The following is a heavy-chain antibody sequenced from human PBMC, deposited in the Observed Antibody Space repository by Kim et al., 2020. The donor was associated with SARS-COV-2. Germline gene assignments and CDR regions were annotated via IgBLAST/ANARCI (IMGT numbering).Heavy chain of an antibody. CDR1: GFTFSDYY. V-gene: IGHV3-11*04. D-gene: IGHD6-13*01. Sequence: GGSLRLSCAASGFTFSDYYMSWIRQAPGKGLEWVSYISSSGSTIYYADSVKGRFTISRDNAKNSLYLQMNSLRAEDTAVYYCARTLSSWYSEPDAFDIWGQGTMVTVSS. CDR2: ISSSGSTI. CDR3: ARTLSSWYSEPDAFDI. J-gene: IGHJ3*02.